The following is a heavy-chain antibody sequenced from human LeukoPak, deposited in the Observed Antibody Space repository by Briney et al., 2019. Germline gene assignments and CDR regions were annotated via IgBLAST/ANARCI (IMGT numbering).Heavy chain of an antibody. J-gene: IGHJ4*02. CDR3: ARRGYCTGAICYSFGS. V-gene: IGHV4-59*08. Sequence: SETLSLTCTVSGGSISNYYWSWIRQPPGEGLEWIGYIFYSGSTNYNPSVKSRVTISVDTSKNQFSLKLSSVTAADTAVYYCARRGYCTGAICYSFGSWGQGTLVTVSS. CDR1: GGSISNYY. CDR2: IFYSGST. D-gene: IGHD2-15*01.